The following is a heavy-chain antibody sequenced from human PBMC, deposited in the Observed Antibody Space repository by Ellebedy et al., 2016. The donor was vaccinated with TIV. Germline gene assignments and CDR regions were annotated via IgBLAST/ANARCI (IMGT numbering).Heavy chain of an antibody. D-gene: IGHD6-6*01. V-gene: IGHV2-26*01. CDR1: GFSLRNARMG. CDR2: IFSNDEK. Sequence: SGPTLVKPTATLTLTCTVSGFSLRNARMGVSWIRPPPGKALEWLAHIFSNDEKSYSTALKSRLTIYNDTSKSQGVLTMTNMDPLDTTTYYCARTYSSSSPADYWGQGTLVTVSS. J-gene: IGHJ4*02. CDR3: ARTYSSSSPADY.